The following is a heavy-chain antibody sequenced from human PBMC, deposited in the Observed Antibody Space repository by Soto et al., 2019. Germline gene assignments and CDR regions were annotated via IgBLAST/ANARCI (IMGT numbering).Heavy chain of an antibody. J-gene: IGHJ6*02. D-gene: IGHD6-13*01. CDR2: INAGNGNT. V-gene: IGHV1-3*05. Sequence: QVQLVQSGAEEKKPGASVKVSCKASGYTFTSYAMHWVLQAPGQRLEWMGWINAGNGNTKYSQKFQGRVTITRDTAASPAYMELSSMRSEDTAEYSCARESLLLIAAAGTDDYYGMDVWGQGTTVTVSS. CDR3: ARESLLLIAAAGTDDYYGMDV. CDR1: GYTFTSYA.